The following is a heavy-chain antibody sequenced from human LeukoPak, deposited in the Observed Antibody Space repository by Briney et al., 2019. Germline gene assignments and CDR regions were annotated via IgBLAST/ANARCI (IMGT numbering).Heavy chain of an antibody. V-gene: IGHV1-46*01. CDR1: GYTFTSNY. D-gene: IGHD7-27*01. CDR2: IYPRDGST. CDR3: ARENEDFWASAFDI. Sequence: VASVKVSCKASGYTFTSNYIHWVRQAPGQGLEWMGMIYPRDGSTSYAQKFQGRVTVTRDTSTSTVHMELSGLRSEDTAVYYCARENEDFWASAFDIWGQGTMVTVSS. J-gene: IGHJ3*02.